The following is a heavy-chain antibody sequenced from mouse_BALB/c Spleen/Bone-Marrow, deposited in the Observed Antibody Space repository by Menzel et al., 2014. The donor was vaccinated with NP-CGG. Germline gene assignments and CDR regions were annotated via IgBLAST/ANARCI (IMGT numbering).Heavy chain of an antibody. Sequence: EVHLVESGGGLVQPGGSLRLSCATSGFTFTDYYMSWVRQPPGKALEWLGFIRNKANGYTTEYSASVKDRFTISRDNSQSILYLQMNTLRAEDSATYYCARDGYDDYWGQGTTLTVSS. V-gene: IGHV7-3*02. D-gene: IGHD2-2*01. CDR3: ARDGYDDY. CDR2: IRNKANGYTT. J-gene: IGHJ2*01. CDR1: GFTFTDYY.